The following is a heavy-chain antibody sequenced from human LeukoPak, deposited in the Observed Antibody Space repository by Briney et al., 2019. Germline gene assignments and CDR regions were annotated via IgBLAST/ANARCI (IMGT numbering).Heavy chain of an antibody. CDR1: GGTFSSYA. CDR3: ARESSDFRSLIPH. CDR2: ITPMFGTA. J-gene: IGHJ1*01. D-gene: IGHD3-3*01. V-gene: IGHV1-69*13. Sequence: GASVKVSCKASGGTFSSYAISWVRQAPGQGPEWMGGITPMFGTAKYAQKFQGRVTITADESTSTAYMELSSLRSEDTAVYYCARESSDFRSLIPHWGQGTLVTVSS.